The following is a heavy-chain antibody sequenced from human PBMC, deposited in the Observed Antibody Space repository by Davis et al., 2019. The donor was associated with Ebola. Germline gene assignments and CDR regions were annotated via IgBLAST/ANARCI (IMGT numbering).Heavy chain of an antibody. D-gene: IGHD1-20*01. Sequence: ASVKVSCKASGGTFSSYAISWVRQAPGQGLEWMGWMNPNSGNTGYAQKFQGRVTMTRNTSISTAYMELSSLRSDDTAVYYCARDGITGTNWGQGTLVTVSS. J-gene: IGHJ4*02. CDR3: ARDGITGTN. V-gene: IGHV1-8*02. CDR1: GGTFSSYA. CDR2: MNPNSGNT.